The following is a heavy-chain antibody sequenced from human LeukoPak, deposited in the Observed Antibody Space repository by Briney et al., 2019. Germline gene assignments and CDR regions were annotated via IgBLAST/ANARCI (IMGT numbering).Heavy chain of an antibody. CDR1: GFTFRIFG. CDR2: IYSGGST. V-gene: IGHV3-53*01. Sequence: PGGSLRLSCAASGFTFRIFGLNWVRQAPGKGLEWVSVIYSGGSTYYADSVKGRFTISRDNSKNTLYLQMNSLRAEDTAVYYCARDGPPLDYWGQGTLVTVSS. CDR3: ARDGPPLDY. J-gene: IGHJ4*02.